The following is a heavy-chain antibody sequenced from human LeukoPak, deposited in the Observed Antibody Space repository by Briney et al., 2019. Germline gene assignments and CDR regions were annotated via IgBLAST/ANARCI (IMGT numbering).Heavy chain of an antibody. D-gene: IGHD5-18*01. Sequence: ASVKVSCKASGYTFTSYGISWVRQAPGQGLEWMGWISAYNGNTNYAQKLQGRVTMTTDTSTSTAYMELRSLRSDDTAVYYCAGPTAMALNWAFDIWGQGAMVTVSS. CDR3: AGPTAMALNWAFDI. V-gene: IGHV1-18*01. CDR2: ISAYNGNT. J-gene: IGHJ3*02. CDR1: GYTFTSYG.